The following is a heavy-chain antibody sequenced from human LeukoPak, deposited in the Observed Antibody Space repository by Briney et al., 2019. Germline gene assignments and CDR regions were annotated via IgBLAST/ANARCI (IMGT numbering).Heavy chain of an antibody. J-gene: IGHJ4*02. CDR3: ARSDMVRGVIRIDY. D-gene: IGHD3-10*01. V-gene: IGHV4-59*11. CDR1: GGSMSSHY. CDR2: IYHTGST. Sequence: SETLSLTCTVSGGSMSSHYWSWIRQPPGKGLEWIGYIYHTGSTNHNPSLKSRVTISVDTSKNQFSLKLSSVTAADTAVYYCARSDMVRGVIRIDYWGQGTLVTVSS.